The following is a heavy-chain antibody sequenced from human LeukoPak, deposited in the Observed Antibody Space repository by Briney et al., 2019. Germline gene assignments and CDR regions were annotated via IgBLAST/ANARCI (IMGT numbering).Heavy chain of an antibody. CDR2: IKSKADGGTA. D-gene: IGHD3-10*01. J-gene: IGHJ4*02. V-gene: IGHV3-15*01. Sequence: GGSLRLSCAVFGFPSTDTWMSWVRQAPGKGREWLGLIKSKADGGTAVDAAPVKGRFTISRDESKNTLYLQMNDLKTEDTALYFCTTGGHYYGDWGQGTLVTVSS. CDR1: GFPSTDTW. CDR3: TTGGHYYGD.